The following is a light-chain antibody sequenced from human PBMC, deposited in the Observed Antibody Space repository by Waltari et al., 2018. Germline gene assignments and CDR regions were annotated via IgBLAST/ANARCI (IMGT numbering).Light chain of an antibody. CDR2: DAS. Sequence: LSFSPGERATLSCRASQSVGTYLAWYQQRPGQSPRLLIYDASYRATGIPARFSGSGSETDFTLTISSLQPEDFAVYYCQQRRNWPLTFGGGTRVQI. J-gene: IGKJ4*01. V-gene: IGKV3-11*01. CDR1: QSVGTY. CDR3: QQRRNWPLT.